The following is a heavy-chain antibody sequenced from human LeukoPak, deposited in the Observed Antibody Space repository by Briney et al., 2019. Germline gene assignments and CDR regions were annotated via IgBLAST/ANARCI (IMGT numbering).Heavy chain of an antibody. CDR3: ARGKYTAAFDI. J-gene: IGHJ3*02. D-gene: IGHD5-18*01. CDR2: ISGPGTTI. V-gene: IGHV3-11*04. CDR1: GFTFSDYY. Sequence: GGSLRLSCAASGFTFSDYYMTWFRQAPGKGLEWVSYISGPGTTISYADSVQGRFTISRDNAKNSLYLQVNTLRVENSAVYYCARGKYTAAFDIWGQGTMVTVSS.